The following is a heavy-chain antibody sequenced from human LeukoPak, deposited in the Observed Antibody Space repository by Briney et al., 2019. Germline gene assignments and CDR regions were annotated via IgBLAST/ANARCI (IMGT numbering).Heavy chain of an antibody. CDR2: ISWNSGSM. D-gene: IGHD6-13*01. V-gene: IGHV3-9*01. Sequence: GGSLRLSCAASGFTFDDYAMHWVRQAPGKGLEWVSGISWNSGSMGYADSVKGRFTISRDNAKNSLYLQMNSLRAEDTALYYCAKDESSWLSGAFDIWGQGTMVTVSS. J-gene: IGHJ3*02. CDR1: GFTFDDYA. CDR3: AKDESSWLSGAFDI.